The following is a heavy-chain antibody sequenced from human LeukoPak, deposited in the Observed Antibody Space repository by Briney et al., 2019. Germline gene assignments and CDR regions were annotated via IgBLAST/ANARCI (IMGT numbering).Heavy chain of an antibody. J-gene: IGHJ4*02. V-gene: IGHV4-61*02. CDR3: ARRHHDFWRPFDS. CDR1: GGSISSGSYY. D-gene: IGHD3-3*01. Sequence: PSQTLSLTCTVSGGSISSGSYYWSWIRQPAGKGLEWIGRIYTSGSTNYNPSLESRVTISVDTSKNQFSLKLSSVTAADSAVYYCARRHHDFWRPFDSWGQGTLVTVSS. CDR2: IYTSGST.